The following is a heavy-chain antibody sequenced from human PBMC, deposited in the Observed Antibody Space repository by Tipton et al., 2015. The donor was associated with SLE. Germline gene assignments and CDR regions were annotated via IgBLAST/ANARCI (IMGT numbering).Heavy chain of an antibody. D-gene: IGHD2-15*01. CDR1: GCSFSSHY. V-gene: IGHV4-59*11. CDR2: IYYSGNA. Sequence: TLSLTCTVSGCSFSSHYWSWFRQPPGKGLEWIGYIYYSGNANYNPSLKSRVTISVDTSRNQVSLTLSSVTAADTAVYYCAGAWQGYCSGGTCYVLDYWGQGTRITVSS. J-gene: IGHJ4*02. CDR3: AGAWQGYCSGGTCYVLDY.